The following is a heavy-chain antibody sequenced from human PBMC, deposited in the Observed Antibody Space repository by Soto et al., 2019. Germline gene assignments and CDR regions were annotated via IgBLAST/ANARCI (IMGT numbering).Heavy chain of an antibody. J-gene: IGHJ5*02. CDR3: VRRHVSATGIDWFDP. D-gene: IGHD6-13*01. Sequence: ASVKVYCKASGYIFTSYGINWLRQAPGQGLEWLGWIGLYIHNTNYAQKFQGRVTISTDTSTSTVYMELSSLRSEDTAVYYCVRRHVSATGIDWFDPWGQGTLVTVSS. V-gene: IGHV1-18*04. CDR1: GYIFTSYG. CDR2: IGLYIHNT.